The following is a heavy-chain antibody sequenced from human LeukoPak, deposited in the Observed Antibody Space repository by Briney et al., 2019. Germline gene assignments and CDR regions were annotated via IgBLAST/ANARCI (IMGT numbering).Heavy chain of an antibody. CDR2: INAGNGNT. D-gene: IGHD2-2*01. J-gene: IGHJ4*02. Sequence: ASVTVSCTASGYTFTSYAMHWVRQAPGQRLEWMGWINAGNGNTNYAQKLQGRVTMTTDTSTSTAYMELSSLRSEDTAVYYCAGVVPAAYSGVFFDYWGQGTLVTVSS. V-gene: IGHV1-3*01. CDR3: AGVVPAAYSGVFFDY. CDR1: GYTFTSYA.